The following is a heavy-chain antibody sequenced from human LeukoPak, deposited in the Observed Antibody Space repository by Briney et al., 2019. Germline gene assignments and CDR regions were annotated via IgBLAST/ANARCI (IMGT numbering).Heavy chain of an antibody. D-gene: IGHD1-26*01. CDR2: ISWNSGTI. J-gene: IGHJ4*02. V-gene: IGHV3-9*01. CDR1: GFTFDDYA. CDR3: AKASAPRGNYCPDY. Sequence: SRSLRLSCAASGFTFDDYAMHWVRQAPGKGLEWVSGISWNSGTIDYADSVKGRFTISRDNAKNSLYLQMNSLRAEDTALYYCAKASAPRGNYCPDYWGQGTLVTVSS.